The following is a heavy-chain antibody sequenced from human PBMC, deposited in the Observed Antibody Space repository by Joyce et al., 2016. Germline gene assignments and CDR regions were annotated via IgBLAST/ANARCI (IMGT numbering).Heavy chain of an antibody. CDR1: GFSFSDHY. Sequence: GESGGGLVQPGGSLRLSCTVSGFSFSDHYTDWVRQAPGKGLEWVGRARNKAKSFSTDYAASVKGRFIISRDDSKNSVYLQMNSLKIEGTAVYYCARVNTTDRGYAFDIWGQGTMVTVSS. CDR3: ARVNTTDRGYAFDI. V-gene: IGHV3-72*01. CDR2: ARNKAKSFST. D-gene: IGHD3-10*01. J-gene: IGHJ3*02.